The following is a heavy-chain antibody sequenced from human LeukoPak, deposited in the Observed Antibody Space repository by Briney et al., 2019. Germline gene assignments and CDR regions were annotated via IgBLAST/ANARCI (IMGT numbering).Heavy chain of an antibody. V-gene: IGHV1-46*01. CDR1: GNTXTTYY. J-gene: IGHJ4*02. D-gene: IGHD5-12*01. CDR3: ARVYSGYFDY. CDR2: ISPSSDST. Sequence: ASVKVSCRASGNTXTTYYIYWVRQAPGQGLEWMGIISPSSDSTIYAQKFQGRVTMTRDTSTSTVYMELSTLRSEDTAVYYCARVYSGYFDYWGQGTLVTVSS.